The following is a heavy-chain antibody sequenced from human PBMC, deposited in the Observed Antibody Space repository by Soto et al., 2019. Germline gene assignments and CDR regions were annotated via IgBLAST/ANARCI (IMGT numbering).Heavy chain of an antibody. CDR1: GFSLSTSGVN. J-gene: IGHJ4*02. Sequence: SGPTLVNPTQTLTLTCTFSGFSLSTSGVNVGWIRQTPGKALEWLALFYWDDDKRYSPSLRSRLTITKDTSKNQVVLTMTNMDPVDTATYYCAHSKADSSSFDYWGQGTLVTVSS. V-gene: IGHV2-5*02. D-gene: IGHD6-13*01. CDR3: AHSKADSSSFDY. CDR2: FYWDDDK.